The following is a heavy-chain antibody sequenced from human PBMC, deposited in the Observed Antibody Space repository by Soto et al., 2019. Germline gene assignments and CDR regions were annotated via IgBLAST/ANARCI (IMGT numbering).Heavy chain of an antibody. CDR2: ISGSGGST. V-gene: IGHV3-23*01. CDR1: GLTFSSYS. D-gene: IGHD6-6*01. CDR3: AKGRPLDYYFSY. J-gene: IGHJ4*02. Sequence: PGGSLMLSCASSGLTFSSYSMLWVRQAPGKGLEWVSAISGSGGSTYYADSVKGRFTISRDNSKNTLYLQMNSLRAEDTAVYYCAKGRPLDYYFSYWGQGNMVTVSS.